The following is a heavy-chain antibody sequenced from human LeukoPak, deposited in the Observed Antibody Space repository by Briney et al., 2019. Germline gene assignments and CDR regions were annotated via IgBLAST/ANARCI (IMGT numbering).Heavy chain of an antibody. CDR1: GGSISTTTYY. CDR2: SSYTGST. V-gene: IGHV4-39*01. J-gene: IGHJ4*02. CDR3: ARLSPYLGAGSSAFPDDY. Sequence: SETLSLTCTVSGGSISTTTYYWGWLRQPPGKGLEWIGSSSYTGSTYYNPSLKIRVTTSVDTSKNQFSLRLSSVTAADTAVYYCARLSPYLGAGSSAFPDDYWGQGTLVTVSS. D-gene: IGHD3-10*01.